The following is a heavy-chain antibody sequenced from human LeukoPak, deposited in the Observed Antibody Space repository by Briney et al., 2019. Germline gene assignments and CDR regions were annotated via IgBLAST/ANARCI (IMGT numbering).Heavy chain of an antibody. CDR2: ISSSGNSI. CDR1: GFTFSSYE. V-gene: IGHV3-48*03. CDR3: SRGQLADY. J-gene: IGHJ4*02. D-gene: IGHD6-13*01. Sequence: PGGSLRLSCAASGFTFSSYEMNWVRQAPGKGLEWVSYISSSGNSILYADSVRGRFTISRDDAKNSLYLQMNSLRVEDTAVYYCSRGQLADYWGQGTLVTVSS.